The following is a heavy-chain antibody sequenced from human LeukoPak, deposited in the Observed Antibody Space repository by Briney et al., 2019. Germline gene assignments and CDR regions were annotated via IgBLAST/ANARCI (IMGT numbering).Heavy chain of an antibody. D-gene: IGHD1-26*01. Sequence: PGESLKISCKGSGYSFTNQWIGWVRQMPGKGLEWMAIIYPGGSDTRYSPSFQGQVTISADKSISTAYLQWSSLKASDTAMYYCARGGIPGGNYYQEHFDYWGQGTLVTVSS. CDR3: ARGGIPGGNYYQEHFDY. V-gene: IGHV5-51*01. CDR1: GYSFTNQW. J-gene: IGHJ4*02. CDR2: IYPGGSDT.